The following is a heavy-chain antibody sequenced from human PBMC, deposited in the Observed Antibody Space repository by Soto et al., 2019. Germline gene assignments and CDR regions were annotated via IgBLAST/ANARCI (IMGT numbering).Heavy chain of an antibody. D-gene: IGHD1-1*01. CDR2: IYWDNDR. Sequence: QITLKESGPALVNPTQTLTLTCTFSGFSLTTSGVGVGWIRQPPGKALEWLGLIYWDNDRRYSPSLRNRLTITEDTSKNQVVLTMTDMDPVDTATYYCAHRRGGYNWNDGNFDYWGQGTLVTVSS. J-gene: IGHJ4*02. CDR3: AHRRGGYNWNDGNFDY. V-gene: IGHV2-5*02. CDR1: GFSLTTSGVG.